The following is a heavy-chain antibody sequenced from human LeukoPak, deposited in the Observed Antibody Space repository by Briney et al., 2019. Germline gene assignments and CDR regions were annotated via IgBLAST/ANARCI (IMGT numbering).Heavy chain of an antibody. CDR2: IYYSGST. V-gene: IGHV4-59*01. CDR1: GGSISSYY. J-gene: IGHJ5*02. Sequence: PSETLSLTCSVSGGSISSYYWSWIRQPPGKGLEWVGYIYYSGSTNYNPSLKSRVTISIDTSKTQFSLKLSSVTAADTAAYYCARDDYNWFDPWGQGTLVTVSS. D-gene: IGHD2-21*02. CDR3: ARDDYNWFDP.